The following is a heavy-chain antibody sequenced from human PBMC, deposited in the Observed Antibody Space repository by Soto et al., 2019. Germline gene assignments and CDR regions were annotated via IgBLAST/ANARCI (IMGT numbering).Heavy chain of an antibody. Sequence: PGGSLRLSCAASGFTVSTKYMSWVRQAPGKGLEWVSVIYSGGSTFYADSVRGRFTISRDNSKNTVNLQMNSLRAEDTAVYYCARDPWAADYWGQGTLLTVYS. CDR1: GFTVSTKY. CDR3: ARDPWAADY. V-gene: IGHV3-66*01. CDR2: IYSGGST. J-gene: IGHJ4*02. D-gene: IGHD3-16*01.